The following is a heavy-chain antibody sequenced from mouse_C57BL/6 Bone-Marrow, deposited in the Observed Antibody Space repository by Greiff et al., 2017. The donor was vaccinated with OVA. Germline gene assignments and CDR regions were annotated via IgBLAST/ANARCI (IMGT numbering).Heavy chain of an antibody. CDR3: ARGGSGFAY. CDR1: GYAFSSSW. J-gene: IGHJ3*01. Sequence: QVQLQQSGPELVKPGASVKISCKASGYAFSSSWMNWVKQRPGKGLEWIGRIYPGDGDTNYNQKFKDKATLTVDKSSSTAYMQLSSLTSEDSAVYYCARGGSGFAYWGQGTLVTVSA. D-gene: IGHD3-1*01. CDR2: IYPGDGDT. V-gene: IGHV1-82*01.